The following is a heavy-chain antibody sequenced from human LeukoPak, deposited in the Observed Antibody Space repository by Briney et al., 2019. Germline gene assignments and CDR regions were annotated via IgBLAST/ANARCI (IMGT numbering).Heavy chain of an antibody. CDR1: GGSISSYY. Sequence: SETLSLTCTVSGGSISSYYWSWIRQPPGKGLEWIGYIYYSGSTNYNPSLKSRVTISVDTSKNQSSLKLSSVTAADTAVYYCARGTLYYDSSGCTWYFDLWGRGTLVTVSS. D-gene: IGHD3-22*01. J-gene: IGHJ2*01. CDR3: ARGTLYYDSSGCTWYFDL. CDR2: IYYSGST. V-gene: IGHV4-59*01.